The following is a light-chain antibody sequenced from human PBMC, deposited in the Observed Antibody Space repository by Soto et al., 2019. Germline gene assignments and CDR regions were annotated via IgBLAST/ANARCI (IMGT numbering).Light chain of an antibody. J-gene: IGKJ1*01. V-gene: IGKV1-5*03. CDR2: KAS. Sequence: DMQLTQSPSTLSVSVGDRVTISWRASQSIMTWLAWYQQKPGKAPKLLIYKASDLDVGVPSRFSGSGSATEFTLTISSLQPDDVATYYCQQYNAYSPWTFGQGPRWIS. CDR3: QQYNAYSPWT. CDR1: QSIMTW.